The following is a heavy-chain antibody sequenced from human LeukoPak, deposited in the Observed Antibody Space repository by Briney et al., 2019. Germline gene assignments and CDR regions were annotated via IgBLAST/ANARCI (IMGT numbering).Heavy chain of an antibody. CDR1: GFTFSSYA. J-gene: IGHJ5*02. Sequence: GGSLRLSCVASGFTFSSYAMNWVRQAPGKGLEWVSSISSSSSYIYYADSVKGRFTISRDNAKNSLYLQMNSLRAEDTAVYYCARRPTTVTNPWGQGTLVTVSS. V-gene: IGHV3-21*01. D-gene: IGHD4-17*01. CDR3: ARRPTTVTNP. CDR2: ISSSSSYI.